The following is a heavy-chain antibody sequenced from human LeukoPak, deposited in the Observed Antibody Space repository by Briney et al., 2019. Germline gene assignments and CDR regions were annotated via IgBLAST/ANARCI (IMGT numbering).Heavy chain of an antibody. CDR3: ARHVGRYVSIGEAQHFDY. Sequence: SETLSLTCAVYGGSFSGYYWGWIRRPPGKGLEWIGSIYYSGSTYYNPSLKSRVTISVDTSKNQFSLKLSSVTAADTAVYYCARHVGRYVSIGEAQHFDYWGQGTLVTVSS. CDR1: GGSFSGYY. D-gene: IGHD3-10*01. J-gene: IGHJ4*02. V-gene: IGHV4-39*01. CDR2: IYYSGST.